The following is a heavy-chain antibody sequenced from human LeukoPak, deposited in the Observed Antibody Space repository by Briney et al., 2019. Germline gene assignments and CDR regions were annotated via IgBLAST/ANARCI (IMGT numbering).Heavy chain of an antibody. V-gene: IGHV3-66*01. CDR1: GFTVSSNY. CDR3: ARENPISGSRNIDY. J-gene: IGHJ4*02. CDR2: IYSGGST. Sequence: GGSLRLSSAASGFTVSSNYMNWVRQAPGKGLEWVSVIYSGGSTYYADSVEGRFTISRDNSKNTLYLQTNSLRAEDTAVYYCARENPISGSRNIDYWGQGTLVTVSS. D-gene: IGHD3-10*01.